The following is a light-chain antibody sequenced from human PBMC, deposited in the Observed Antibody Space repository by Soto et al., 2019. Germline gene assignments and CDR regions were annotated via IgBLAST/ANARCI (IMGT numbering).Light chain of an antibody. CDR2: GAS. V-gene: IGKV3D-7*01. CDR3: QQSSLWPLT. CDR1: QSISSSY. J-gene: IGKJ5*01. Sequence: EVVLTQSPATLSLSPGEGATLSCRVSQSISSSYLSWYQQRPGQAPRLLIYGASTRATGIPARFSGSGSGTDFTLTISSLEPEDFAVYYCQQSSLWPLTFGQGTRLEIK.